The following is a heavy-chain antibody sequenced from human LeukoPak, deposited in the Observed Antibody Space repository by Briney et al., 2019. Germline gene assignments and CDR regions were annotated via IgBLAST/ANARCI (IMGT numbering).Heavy chain of an antibody. CDR2: IIPIFGTA. Sequence: SVKVSCKASGGTFSSYAISWVRQAPGQGLEWMGGIIPIFGTANYAQKFQGRVTITADESTSTAYMELSSLRSEDTAVYYCARDLSIVVVPAAISYYYGMDVWGQGTTVTVSS. V-gene: IGHV1-69*13. D-gene: IGHD2-2*02. J-gene: IGHJ6*02. CDR1: GGTFSSYA. CDR3: ARDLSIVVVPAAISYYYGMDV.